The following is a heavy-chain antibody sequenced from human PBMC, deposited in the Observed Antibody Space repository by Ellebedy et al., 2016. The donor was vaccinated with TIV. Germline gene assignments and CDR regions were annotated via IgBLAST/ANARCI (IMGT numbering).Heavy chain of an antibody. CDR3: VRGASGWRGTDF. V-gene: IGHV3-74*01. CDR2: INPDGSDT. CDR1: GFTFSGYW. Sequence: GESLKISCAASGFTFSGYWMHWVRQAPGKGLVWVSLINPDGSDTYYADSVRGRFTISRDNARNTLFLQLNSLRAEDTAVYYCVRGASGWRGTDFWGQGTLITVSS. J-gene: IGHJ4*02. D-gene: IGHD6-19*01.